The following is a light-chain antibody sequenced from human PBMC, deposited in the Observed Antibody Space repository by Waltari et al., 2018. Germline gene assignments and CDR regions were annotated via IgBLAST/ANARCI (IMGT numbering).Light chain of an antibody. CDR2: GAS. CDR1: QNVGTY. J-gene: IGKJ1*01. V-gene: IGKV3-20*01. Sequence: EIVLTPSPGTLSLSPGERPTLPCRASQNVGTYLAWYQQKPCQAPRLLIYGASNRATGIPERFRGSGSGTDVSLTISRLEPEDFAVYYCQKYVNLPATFGQGTKVEIK. CDR3: QKYVNLPAT.